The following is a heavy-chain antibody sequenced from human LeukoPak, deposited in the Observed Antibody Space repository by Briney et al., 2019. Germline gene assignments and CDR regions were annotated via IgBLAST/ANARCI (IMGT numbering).Heavy chain of an antibody. CDR2: IIPIFGTA. D-gene: IGHD3-10*01. CDR1: GGTFSSYA. CDR3: ARSEESGAYYYGSGRPYGMDV. Sequence: SVKVSCKASGGTFSSYAISWVRQAPGRGLEWMGGIIPIFGTANYAQKFQGRVTITADESTSTAYMELSSLRSEDTAVYYCARSEESGAYYYGSGRPYGMDVWGKGTTVTVSS. V-gene: IGHV1-69*01. J-gene: IGHJ6*04.